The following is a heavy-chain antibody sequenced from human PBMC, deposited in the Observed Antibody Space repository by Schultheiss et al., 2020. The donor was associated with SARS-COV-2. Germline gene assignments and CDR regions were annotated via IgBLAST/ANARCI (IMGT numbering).Heavy chain of an antibody. CDR2: IRSKAYGGTT. V-gene: IGHV3-49*03. CDR3: ARPGYSSSPKRTLPDWYFDL. Sequence: GGSLRLSCTASGFTFGDYAMSWFRQAPGKGLEWVGFIRSKAYGGTTEYAASVKGRFTISRDDSKSIAYLQMNSLKTEDTAVYYCARPGYSSSPKRTLPDWYFDLWGRGTLVTVSS. D-gene: IGHD6-13*01. CDR1: GFTFGDYA. J-gene: IGHJ2*01.